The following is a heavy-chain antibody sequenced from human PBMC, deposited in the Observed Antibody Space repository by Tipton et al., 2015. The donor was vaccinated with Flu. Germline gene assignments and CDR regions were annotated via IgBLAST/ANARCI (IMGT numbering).Heavy chain of an antibody. D-gene: IGHD3-16*01. J-gene: IGHJ4*02. CDR2: IIPIFGTV. CDR3: AREGESYSFAY. CDR1: GGTFSSFA. Sequence: QVQLVQSGAEVKKPGSSVRVSCKTSGGTFSSFAINWVRQAPGQGLEWMGGIIPIFGTVNYAQSFQGRVTITADESTSTAYMELSSLRSEAAALYYGAREGESYSFAYWGQGPLVPVSS. V-gene: IGHV1-69*12.